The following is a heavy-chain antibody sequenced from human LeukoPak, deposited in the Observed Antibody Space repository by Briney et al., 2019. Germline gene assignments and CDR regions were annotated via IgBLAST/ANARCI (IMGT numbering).Heavy chain of an antibody. CDR3: AKVSFGVLIISGWFDP. V-gene: IGHV3-23*01. CDR1: GFTFSSYA. Sequence: PGGSLRLSSAASGFTFSSYAMSWVRQAPGKGLEWGLAISGSGGSTYYADSVKGRFTTSRDNSKNTLYLQMNGLRAEDTAVYYCAKVSFGVLIISGWFDPWGQGTLVTVSS. CDR2: ISGSGGST. J-gene: IGHJ5*02. D-gene: IGHD3-3*01.